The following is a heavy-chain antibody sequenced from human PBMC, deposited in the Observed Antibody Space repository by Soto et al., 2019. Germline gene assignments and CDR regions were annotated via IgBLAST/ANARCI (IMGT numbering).Heavy chain of an antibody. D-gene: IGHD3-16*01. Sequence: QVQLVQSGAEVKKPGASVKVSCKASGYTFTGYYMHWVRQAPGQGLEWMGWINPNSGGTKYAQKFQGWVTMTRDTSISTAYMELSRLRSDDTAVYHCARAWGLDDSYPGGERNWFDPGGQGTLVTVSS. V-gene: IGHV1-2*04. CDR1: GYTFTGYY. CDR3: ARAWGLDDSYPGGERNWFDP. J-gene: IGHJ5*02. CDR2: INPNSGGT.